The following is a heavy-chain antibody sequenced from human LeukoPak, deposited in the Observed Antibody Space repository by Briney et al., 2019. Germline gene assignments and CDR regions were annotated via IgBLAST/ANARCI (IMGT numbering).Heavy chain of an antibody. V-gene: IGHV5-51*01. CDR1: GYSFTNYW. CDR2: IYPGDSDT. Sequence: GESLKISCKASGYSFTNYWIAWVRQMPRKGLEWMGIIYPGDSDTRYSPSFQGQVTISADKSITTAYMQWSSLKASDTAMYYCARHESSSGYLGAFDIWGQGTMVTVSS. J-gene: IGHJ3*02. CDR3: ARHESSSGYLGAFDI. D-gene: IGHD3-22*01.